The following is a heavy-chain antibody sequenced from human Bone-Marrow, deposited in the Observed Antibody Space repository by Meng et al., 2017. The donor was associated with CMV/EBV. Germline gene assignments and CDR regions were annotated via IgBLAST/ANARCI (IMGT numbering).Heavy chain of an antibody. CDR3: AREGIVVVPAATSEYYYYYGMDV. V-gene: IGHV1-18*01. D-gene: IGHD2-2*01. CDR2: ISAYNGNT. CDR1: GYTFTSCG. J-gene: IGHJ6*02. Sequence: ASVKVSCKASGYTFTSCGISWVRQAPGQGLEWMGWISAYNGNTNYAQKLQGRVTMTTDTSTSTAYMELRSLRSDDTAVYYCAREGIVVVPAATSEYYYYYGMDVWGQGTTVTVSS.